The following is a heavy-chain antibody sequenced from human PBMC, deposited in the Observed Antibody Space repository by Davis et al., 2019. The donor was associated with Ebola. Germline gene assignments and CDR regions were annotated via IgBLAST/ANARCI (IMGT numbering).Heavy chain of an antibody. CDR2: INPNTGAT. CDR3: ARGTELATAHFDY. J-gene: IGHJ4*02. D-gene: IGHD1-1*01. Sequence: ASVKVSCKASGYTFTGYYIHWVRQAPGQGLEYVGWINPNTGATHSAREFEGRVTMTGDTSIDTVFMDLKWLTYDDTAVYFCARGTELATAHFDYWGQGALVTVSS. CDR1: GYTFTGYY. V-gene: IGHV1-2*02.